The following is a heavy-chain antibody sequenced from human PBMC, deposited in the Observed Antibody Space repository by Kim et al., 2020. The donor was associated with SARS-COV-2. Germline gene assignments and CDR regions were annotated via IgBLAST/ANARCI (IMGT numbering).Heavy chain of an antibody. V-gene: IGHV3-21*04. D-gene: IGHD6-25*01. Sequence: GGSLRLSCAASGFTFSSYGMSWVRQAPGKGLEWVSPISSSSSYTYYADSVTGRFTISRDNAKNTLYLQMNNLRAEDTAIYYCARHTARSRGWDSTDCWG. CDR2: ISSSSSYT. CDR1: GFTFSSYG. CDR3: ARHTARSRGWDSTDC. J-gene: IGHJ4*01.